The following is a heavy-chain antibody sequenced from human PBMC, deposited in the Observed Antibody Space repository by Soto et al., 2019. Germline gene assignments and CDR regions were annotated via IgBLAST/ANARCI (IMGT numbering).Heavy chain of an antibody. Sequence: QVQLMQSGAEVKKPESSVKVSCKASGGTFSSYAISWVRQAPGQGLEWMGGIIPIFGTANYAQKFQDRVTITADASTRTAYMERSSVTSEHTAVYYCARVVGRNARIAVRYHYQAMDVWGQATTVNVSS. CDR3: ARVVGRNARIAVRYHYQAMDV. CDR1: GGTFSSYA. CDR2: IIPIFGTA. D-gene: IGHD6-19*01. V-gene: IGHV1-69*01. J-gene: IGHJ6*02.